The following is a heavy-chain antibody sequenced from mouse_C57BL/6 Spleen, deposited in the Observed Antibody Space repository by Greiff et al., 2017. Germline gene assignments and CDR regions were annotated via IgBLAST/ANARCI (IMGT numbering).Heavy chain of an antibody. Sequence: EVKLVESGGGLVKPGGSLKLSCAASGFTFSDYGMHWVRQAPEKGLEWVAYISSGSSTIYYADTVKGRFTISRDNAKNTLFLQMTSLRSEDTAMYYCARDLYYGYPWFAYWGQGTLVTVSA. D-gene: IGHD2-2*01. J-gene: IGHJ3*01. V-gene: IGHV5-17*01. CDR3: ARDLYYGYPWFAY. CDR2: ISSGSSTI. CDR1: GFTFSDYG.